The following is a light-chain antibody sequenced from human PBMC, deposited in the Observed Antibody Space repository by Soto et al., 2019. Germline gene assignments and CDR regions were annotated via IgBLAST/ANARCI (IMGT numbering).Light chain of an antibody. CDR3: SSYAGSNTYV. Sequence: QSALTQPASVSGPPGQSITISCTGTSSDVGGYNYVSWYQHHPGKAPKLMIYEVSNRPSGVSNRFSGSKSGNTASLTISGLQADDEADYYCSSYAGSNTYVFGTGTKLIVL. CDR1: SSDVGGYNY. V-gene: IGLV2-14*01. J-gene: IGLJ1*01. CDR2: EVS.